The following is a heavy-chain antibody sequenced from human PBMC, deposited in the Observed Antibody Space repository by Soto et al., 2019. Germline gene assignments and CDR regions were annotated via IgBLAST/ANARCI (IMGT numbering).Heavy chain of an antibody. V-gene: IGHV3-30*18. D-gene: IGHD2-15*01. CDR1: GFTFSSYG. Sequence: GGSLRLSCAASGFTFSSYGMHWVRQAPGKGLEWVAVISYDGSNKYYADSVKGRFTISRDNSKNTLYLQMNSLRAEDTAVYYCAKDGWAVLAAGDYYYYMDVWGKGTTVTVSS. J-gene: IGHJ6*03. CDR3: AKDGWAVLAAGDYYYYMDV. CDR2: ISYDGSNK.